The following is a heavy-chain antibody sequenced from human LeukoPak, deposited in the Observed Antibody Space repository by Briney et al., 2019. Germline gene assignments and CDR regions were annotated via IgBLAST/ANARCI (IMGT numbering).Heavy chain of an antibody. Sequence: SETLSLTCTVSGGSISSYYWSWIRQPPGKGLEWIGYIYYSGTTNYNPSLKSRVTISVDTSKNQFSLKLSSVTAADTAVYYCARDGEYYDSSGYYPPDDYWGQGTLVTVSS. CDR2: IYYSGTT. J-gene: IGHJ4*02. V-gene: IGHV4-59*12. CDR3: ARDGEYYDSSGYYPPDDY. CDR1: GGSISSYY. D-gene: IGHD3-22*01.